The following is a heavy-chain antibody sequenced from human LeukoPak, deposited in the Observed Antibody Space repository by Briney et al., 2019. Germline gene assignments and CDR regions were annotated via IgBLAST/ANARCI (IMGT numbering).Heavy chain of an antibody. D-gene: IGHD1-14*01. CDR2: IRSKANSYAT. Sequence: HPGGSLRLSCAASGFTFSGTAMHWVRQASGKGLEWVGRIRSKANSYATAYAASVKGRFTISRDDSKNTAYLQMNSLKTEDTAVYYCTRLTPSPSSWGQGTLVTVSS. J-gene: IGHJ5*02. V-gene: IGHV3-73*01. CDR1: GFTFSGTA. CDR3: TRLTPSPSS.